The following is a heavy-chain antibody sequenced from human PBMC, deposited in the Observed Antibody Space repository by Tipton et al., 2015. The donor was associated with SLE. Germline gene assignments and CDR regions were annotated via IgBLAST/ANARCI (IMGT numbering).Heavy chain of an antibody. J-gene: IGHJ6*02. CDR1: GFTFSSYW. CDR2: IKQDGSEK. V-gene: IGHV3-7*03. Sequence: SLRLSCAASGFTFSSYWMSWVRQAPGKGLEWVANIKQDGSEKYYVDSVKGRFTISRDNAKNSLYLQMSSLRAEDTAVYYCARDRYYYAMDVWGQGTTVTVSS. CDR3: ARDRYYYAMDV.